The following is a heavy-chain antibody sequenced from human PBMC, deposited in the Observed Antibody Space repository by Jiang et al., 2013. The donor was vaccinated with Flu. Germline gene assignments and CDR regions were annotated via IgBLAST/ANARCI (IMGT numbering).Heavy chain of an antibody. CDR1: GGAFSSYA. V-gene: IGHV1-69*01. D-gene: IGHD4-17*01. J-gene: IGHJ6*02. CDR3: ARDPDYGDRDHYQYGMDV. CDR2: VIPIFGTT. Sequence: SGAEVKKPGSSVKVSCKASGGAFSSYAISWVRQAPGQGLEWMGGVIPIFGTTNYAQNFQGRVTITADESTSTAYMELSSLRSEDTAVYYCARDPDYGDRDHYQYGMDVWGQGTTVTVSS.